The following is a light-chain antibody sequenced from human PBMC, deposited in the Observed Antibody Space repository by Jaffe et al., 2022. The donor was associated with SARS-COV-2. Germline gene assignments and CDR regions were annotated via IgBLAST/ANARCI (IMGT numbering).Light chain of an antibody. CDR3: QQDYGIPYT. J-gene: IGKJ2*01. CDR2: WAS. Sequence: DIVMTQSPDSLAVSLGERATINCKSSQSVLFTSNNKNYLAWYQQKPGQPPKLLIYWASTRESGVPDRFSGSGSGTDFTLTISSLQAEDVAVYYCQQDYGIPYTFGQGTKLEIK. CDR1: QSVLFTSNNKNY. V-gene: IGKV4-1*01.